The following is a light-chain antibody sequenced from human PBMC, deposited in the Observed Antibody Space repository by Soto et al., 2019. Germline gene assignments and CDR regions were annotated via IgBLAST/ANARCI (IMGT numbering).Light chain of an antibody. Sequence: DIQMTQSPSTLSASVVDRVTITCRASQSINSWLAWYQQKAGKAPKLLIYKASTLESGVPSRFSGSGSGTEFTLTISSLQPDDFATYYCLQYNSFSRTFGQGTKVDIK. CDR1: QSINSW. CDR3: LQYNSFSRT. CDR2: KAS. J-gene: IGKJ1*01. V-gene: IGKV1-5*03.